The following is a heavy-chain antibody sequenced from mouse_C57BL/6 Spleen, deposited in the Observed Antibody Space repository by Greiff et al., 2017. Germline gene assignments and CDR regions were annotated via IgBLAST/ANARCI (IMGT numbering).Heavy chain of an antibody. J-gene: IGHJ4*01. Sequence: EVQVVESGGGLVQPGGSLSLSCAASGFTFTDYYMSWVRQPPGTALEWLGFIRNKANGYTTEYSASVKGRLTISRDNSQSILYLQMNALRAEDSATYYCASAYSNYGFPLGAMDYWGQGTSVTVSS. CDR3: ASAYSNYGFPLGAMDY. CDR2: IRNKANGYTT. D-gene: IGHD2-5*01. CDR1: GFTFTDYY. V-gene: IGHV7-3*01.